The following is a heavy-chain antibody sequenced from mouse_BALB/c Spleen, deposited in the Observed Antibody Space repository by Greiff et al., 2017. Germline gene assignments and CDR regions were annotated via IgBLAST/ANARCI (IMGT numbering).Heavy chain of an antibody. V-gene: IGHV5-15*02. CDR1: GFTFSDYG. CDR2: ISNLAYSI. CDR3: ARVYGNYFDY. Sequence: EVKVVESGGGLVQPGGSRKLSCAASGFTFSDYGMAWVRQAPGKGPEWVAFISNLAYSIYYADTVTGRFTISRENAKNTLYLEMSSLRSEDTAMYYCARVYGNYFDYWGQGTTLTVSS. J-gene: IGHJ2*01. D-gene: IGHD2-1*01.